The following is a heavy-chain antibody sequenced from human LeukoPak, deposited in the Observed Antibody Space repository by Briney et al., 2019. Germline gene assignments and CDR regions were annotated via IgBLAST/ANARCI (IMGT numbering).Heavy chain of an antibody. Sequence: GGSLRLSCVASGFTFSSYAMSWVRQAPGKGLEWVAGISGSGSSTYYADSVKGWFTISRDNSKNTLYLPMNSLRADDTAVYYCAKGRHYSGSYDAFDIWGQGTMVTVSS. J-gene: IGHJ3*02. CDR2: ISGSGSST. CDR3: AKGRHYSGSYDAFDI. D-gene: IGHD1-26*01. V-gene: IGHV3-23*01. CDR1: GFTFSSYA.